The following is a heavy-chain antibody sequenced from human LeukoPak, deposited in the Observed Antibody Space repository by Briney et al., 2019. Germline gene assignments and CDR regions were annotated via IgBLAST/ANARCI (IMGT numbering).Heavy chain of an antibody. Sequence: PGGSLRLSCAASGFTFSIYAMSWVRQAPGKGLEWVSVISGSGGSTYYAGSVKGRFTISRDNSKNTLYLQMNSLRAEDTAVYYCAKAGNWAFDYWGQGTLVTVSS. V-gene: IGHV3-23*01. CDR2: ISGSGGST. D-gene: IGHD7-27*01. CDR1: GFTFSIYA. CDR3: AKAGNWAFDY. J-gene: IGHJ4*02.